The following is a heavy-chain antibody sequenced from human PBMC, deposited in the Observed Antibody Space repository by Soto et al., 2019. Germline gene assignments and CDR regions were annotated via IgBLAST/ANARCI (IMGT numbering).Heavy chain of an antibody. CDR3: AKDREDDSSGYYYRKYFDY. J-gene: IGHJ4*02. CDR2: ISGSGGNT. CDR1: GFTFSNYA. V-gene: IGHV3-23*01. Sequence: GGSLRLSCAASGFTFSNYAMSWVRQAPGKGLEWVSGISGSGGNTYYADSVKGRFTISRDNPKNTLYLQMNSLRAEDTAVYYCAKDREDDSSGYYYRKYFDYWGQGTLVTVSS. D-gene: IGHD3-22*01.